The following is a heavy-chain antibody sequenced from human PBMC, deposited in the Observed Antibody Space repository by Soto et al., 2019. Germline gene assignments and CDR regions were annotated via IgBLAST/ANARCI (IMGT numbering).Heavy chain of an antibody. D-gene: IGHD3-10*01. CDR3: TRGGAAGRRDAIDI. Sequence: EVQLEESGGGSVQLGESLRVSCVASGFTFRNQWMHWVRQVPGKGLVWVCRINGDGTRASYADFVKGRFTISRDNAQNLLLLQLNSLRVDVTGVYHCTRGGAAGRRDAIDIWGPGTTVAVSS. J-gene: IGHJ3*02. CDR1: GFTFRNQW. V-gene: IGHV3-74*01. CDR2: INGDGTRA.